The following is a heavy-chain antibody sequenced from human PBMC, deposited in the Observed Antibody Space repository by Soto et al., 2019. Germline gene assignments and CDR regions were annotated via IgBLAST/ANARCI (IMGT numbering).Heavy chain of an antibody. V-gene: IGHV1-46*03. CDR1: GYTFTSYY. CDR3: SRGSGSYIYYYYYYMDV. D-gene: IGHD3-10*01. J-gene: IGHJ6*03. CDR2: INPSGGST. Sequence: GASVKVSCKASGYTFTSYYMHWVRQAPGQGLEWMGIINPSGGSTSYAQKFQGRVIMTRDTSTSTVYMELSSLISEDTAVYYFSRGSGSYIYYYYYYMDVWGKGTTVTVS.